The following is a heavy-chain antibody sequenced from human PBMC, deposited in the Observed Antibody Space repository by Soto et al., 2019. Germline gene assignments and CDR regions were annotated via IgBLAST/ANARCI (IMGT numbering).Heavy chain of an antibody. CDR1: GYSFIDHY. CDR2: INPDGGST. Sequence: QVQLVQSGAEAKKPGASVKISCKASGYSFIDHYIHWVRQAPGQGLEWMGVINPDGGSTSYAQKVQGRVSVTADTCTSTGYMDLTSPRLEDTAVYYCARDPRSWNYVCFWDSWGQGTLVTVST. D-gene: IGHD3-16*01. V-gene: IGHV1-46*01. J-gene: IGHJ5*01. CDR3: ARDPRSWNYVCFWDS.